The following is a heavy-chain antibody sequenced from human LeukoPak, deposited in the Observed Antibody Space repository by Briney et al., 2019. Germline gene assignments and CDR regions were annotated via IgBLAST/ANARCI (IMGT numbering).Heavy chain of an antibody. CDR3: ASPYSSSSQTFDY. J-gene: IGHJ4*02. V-gene: IGHV4-39*01. D-gene: IGHD6-6*01. CDR1: GGSISSSSYY. Sequence: PSETLSLTCTVSGGSISSSSYYWGWIRQPPGKGLEWIGSIYYSGSTYYNPSLKSRVTISVDTSKNQFSLKLSSATAADTAVYYCASPYSSSSQTFDYWGQGTLVTVSS. CDR2: IYYSGST.